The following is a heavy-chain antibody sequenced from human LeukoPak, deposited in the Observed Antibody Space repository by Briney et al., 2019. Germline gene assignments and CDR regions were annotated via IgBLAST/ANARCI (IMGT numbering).Heavy chain of an antibody. D-gene: IGHD5-24*01. CDR1: GGSINSYY. J-gene: IGHJ4*02. Sequence: PSETLSLTCTVSGGSINSYYWNWIRQPPGKGPEWIGYIYYSGSTKYNPSLKSRVTISVDTSKNQFSLKLTSVTAADTAVYYCARDQRFTYWGQGTQVTVSS. CDR3: ARDQRFTY. V-gene: IGHV4-59*01. CDR2: IYYSGST.